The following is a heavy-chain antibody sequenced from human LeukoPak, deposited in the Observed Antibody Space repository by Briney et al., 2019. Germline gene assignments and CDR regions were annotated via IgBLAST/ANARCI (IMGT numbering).Heavy chain of an antibody. J-gene: IGHJ5*01. CDR1: GFTFSSYS. CDR3: ARDTGYTTGWFDY. V-gene: IGHV3-48*01. D-gene: IGHD2/OR15-2a*01. Sequence: GGSLRLSCAASGFTFSSYSMYWVRQAPGKGLEWVSYISSSSSTIYYADSVKGRFTISRDNAKNSLYLQMNSLRAEDTAVYYCARDTGYTTGWFDYWGQGTLVSVSS. CDR2: ISSSSSTI.